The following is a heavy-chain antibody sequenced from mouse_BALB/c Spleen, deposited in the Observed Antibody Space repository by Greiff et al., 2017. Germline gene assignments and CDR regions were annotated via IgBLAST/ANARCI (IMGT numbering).Heavy chain of an antibody. CDR3: TAYYGNYVPLFDY. CDR2: IDPSDSYT. J-gene: IGHJ2*01. Sequence: QVQLQQPGAELVKPGASVKMSCKASGYTFTSYWMHWVKQRPGQGLEWIGVIDPSDSYTSYNQKFKGKATLTVDTSSSTAYMQLSSLTSEDSAVYYCTAYYGNYVPLFDYWGQGTTLTVSS. D-gene: IGHD2-10*01. V-gene: IGHV1S127*01. CDR1: GYTFTSYW.